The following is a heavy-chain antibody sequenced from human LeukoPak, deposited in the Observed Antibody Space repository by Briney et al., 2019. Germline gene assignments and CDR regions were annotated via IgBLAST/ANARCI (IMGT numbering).Heavy chain of an antibody. CDR3: ARDQLRVAAAANWLDP. Sequence: ASVKVSCKASGYTFTSYYMHWVRQAPGQGLEWMGIINPSGGSTYYAQKFQGRVTMTRDTSTSTVYMELSSLRSEDTAVYYCARDQLRVAAAANWLDPWGQGTLVTVSS. CDR1: GYTFTSYY. V-gene: IGHV1-46*01. J-gene: IGHJ5*02. D-gene: IGHD6-13*01. CDR2: INPSGGST.